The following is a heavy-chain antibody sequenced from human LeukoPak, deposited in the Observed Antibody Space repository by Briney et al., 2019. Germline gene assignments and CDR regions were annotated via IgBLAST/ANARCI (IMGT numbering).Heavy chain of an antibody. CDR3: ATDRVGAGWYFDL. D-gene: IGHD1-26*01. J-gene: IGHJ2*01. CDR2: FDPEDGET. V-gene: IGHV1-24*01. Sequence: ASVEVSSKVSGYTLTELAMHWVRQAPGQGLEWRGGFDPEDGETIYAQKFQRRVTMTEDTTTDTAYRELSSLRSEDTAEYYCATDRVGAGWYFDLWGRGTLVTVSS. CDR1: GYTLTELA.